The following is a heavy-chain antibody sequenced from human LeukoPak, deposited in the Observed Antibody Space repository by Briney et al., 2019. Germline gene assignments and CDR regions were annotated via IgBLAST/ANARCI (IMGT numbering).Heavy chain of an antibody. CDR3: ARFSTMIVVVTTPGFDY. J-gene: IGHJ4*02. V-gene: IGHV1-2*02. CDR2: INPNSGGT. CDR1: GYTFTSYY. D-gene: IGHD3-22*01. Sequence: ASVKVSCKASGYTFTSYYMHWVRQAPGQGLEWMGWINPNSGGTNYAQKFQGRVTMTRDTSISTAYMELSRLRSDDTAVYYCARFSTMIVVVTTPGFDYWGQGTLVTVSS.